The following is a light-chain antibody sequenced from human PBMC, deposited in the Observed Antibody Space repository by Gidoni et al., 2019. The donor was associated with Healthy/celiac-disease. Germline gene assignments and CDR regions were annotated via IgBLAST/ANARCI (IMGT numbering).Light chain of an antibody. CDR1: QSVSSD. CDR2: DAS. J-gene: IGKJ3*01. CDR3: QQRSNGFT. V-gene: IGKV3-11*01. Sequence: EIVLTQSPATLSLSPGDRATLSCRASQSVSSDLAWYQQKPGQAPRLLIYDASTRAPGIPARFSGSGSGTDFTLTISSLVPEDFAVYYCQQRSNGFTFXPXTKVDIK.